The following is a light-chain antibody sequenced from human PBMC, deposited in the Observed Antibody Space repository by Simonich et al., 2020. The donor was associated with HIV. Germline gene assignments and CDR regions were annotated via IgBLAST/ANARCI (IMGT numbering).Light chain of an antibody. J-gene: IGKJ4*01. CDR1: QSVTTN. CDR2: AAS. Sequence: EIVMTQSPATLSVSPGDRATLPCRASQSVTTNLAWYQQKPGQAPRLLSYAASTRATGIPARFSGSGSGTEFTLTISSTQSEDFAVYYCQQYNNWPPLTFGGGTKVEIK. V-gene: IGKV3-15*01. CDR3: QQYNNWPPLT.